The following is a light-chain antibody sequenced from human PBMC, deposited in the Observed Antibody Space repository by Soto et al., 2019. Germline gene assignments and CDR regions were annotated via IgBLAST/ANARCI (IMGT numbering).Light chain of an antibody. J-gene: IGKJ5*01. CDR2: DAS. V-gene: IGKV3-11*01. CDR3: QQRANLPPIT. Sequence: EVVLTQSPGTLSLSPGDTATLSCRASQTITDYLAWFQQKPGQAPRLLIYDASNRAAGVPARFSGSGSGTDFTLTISSLEPEDFAVYYCQQRANLPPITFGQGTRLEIK. CDR1: QTITDY.